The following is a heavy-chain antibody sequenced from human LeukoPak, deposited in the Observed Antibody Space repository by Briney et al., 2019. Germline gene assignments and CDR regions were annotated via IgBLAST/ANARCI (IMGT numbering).Heavy chain of an antibody. J-gene: IGHJ6*03. D-gene: IGHD6-6*01. V-gene: IGHV3-20*04. CDR1: GFTFDDYG. Sequence: GSLRLSCAASGFTFDDYGMSWVRQAPGKGLEWVSGINWNGGSTGYADSVKGRFTISRDNAKNSLYLQMNSLRAEDTALYYCARGPLSPVLYYYYYYMDVWGKGTTVTVSS. CDR3: ARGPLSPVLYYYYYYMDV. CDR2: INWNGGST.